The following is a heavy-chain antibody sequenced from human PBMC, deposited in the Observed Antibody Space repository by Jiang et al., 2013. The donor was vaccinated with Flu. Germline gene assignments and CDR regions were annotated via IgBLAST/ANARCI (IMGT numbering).Heavy chain of an antibody. CDR2: ISAYNGIT. J-gene: IGHJ6*02. CDR3: ARVATPPSYGDHYYYYYGMDV. V-gene: IGHV1-18*04. CDR1: GYTFTSYG. Sequence: GAEVKKPGASVKVSCKASGYTFTSYGISWVRQAPGQGLEWMGWISAYNGITNYAQKLQGRVTMTTDTSTSTAYMELRSLRSDDTAVYYCARVATPPSYGDHYYYYYGMDVWGQGTTVTVSS. D-gene: IGHD3-10*01.